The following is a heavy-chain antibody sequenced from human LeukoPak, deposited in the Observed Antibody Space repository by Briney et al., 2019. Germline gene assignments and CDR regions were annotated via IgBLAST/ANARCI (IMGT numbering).Heavy chain of an antibody. CDR3: ARGLAGAFDI. CDR1: GFTFSSYS. V-gene: IGHV3-48*01. J-gene: IGHJ3*02. CDR2: ISSSSTI. D-gene: IGHD3-10*01. Sequence: GGSLRLSCAASGFTFSSYSMNWVRPAPGKGLEWVSYISSSSTIYYADSVKGRFTISRDNAKNSLYLQMNSLRAEDTAVYYCARGLAGAFDIWGQGTMVTVSS.